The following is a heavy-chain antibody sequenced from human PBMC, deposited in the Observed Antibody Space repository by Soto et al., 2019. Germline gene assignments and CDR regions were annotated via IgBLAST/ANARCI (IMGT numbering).Heavy chain of an antibody. V-gene: IGHV3-74*01. D-gene: IGHD5-12*01. CDR2: INSDGSST. J-gene: IGHJ4*02. Sequence: EVQLVESGGGLVQPGGSLRLSCAASGFTFRSYWMHWVRQAPGKGLVWVSRINSDGSSTSYADSVKGRFTISRDNAKNTLYLQMNSLRAEDTAVYYCARDHWDDGYPDNYLDYWGQGTLVTVSS. CDR1: GFTFRSYW. CDR3: ARDHWDDGYPDNYLDY.